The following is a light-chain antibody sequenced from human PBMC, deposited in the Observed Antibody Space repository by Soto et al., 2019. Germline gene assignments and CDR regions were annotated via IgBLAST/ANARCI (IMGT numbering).Light chain of an antibody. CDR1: QNINRNY. J-gene: IGKJ2*01. CDR3: QQYDT. CDR2: GAS. Sequence: IVLTQSPGTLSLSPGERVTLSCRASQNINRNYLAWYQQRRGQAPRLLLYGASSRATGIPDRFTGSGSGTDFTLTISRLEPEDFAVYYCQQYDTFGQGTKVDIK. V-gene: IGKV3-20*01.